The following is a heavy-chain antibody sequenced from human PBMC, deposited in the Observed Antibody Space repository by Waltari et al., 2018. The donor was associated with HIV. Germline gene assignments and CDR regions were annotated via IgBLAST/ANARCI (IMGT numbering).Heavy chain of an antibody. J-gene: IGHJ4*02. CDR1: GGSFSGYY. CDR3: ARGLRGVAAAGNFDY. V-gene: IGHV4-34*01. CDR2: INHSGST. Sequence: QVQLQQWGAGLLKPSETLSLTCAVYGGSFSGYYWSWIRQPPGKGLEWIGEINHSGSTNYNPSLKSRVTISVDTSKNQFSLKLSSVTAADTAVYYCARGLRGVAAAGNFDYWGQGTLVTVSS. D-gene: IGHD6-13*01.